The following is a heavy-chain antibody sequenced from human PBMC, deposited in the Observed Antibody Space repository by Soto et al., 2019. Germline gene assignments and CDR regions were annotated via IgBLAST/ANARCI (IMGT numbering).Heavy chain of an antibody. V-gene: IGHV1-8*01. CDR1: GYTFPSYD. J-gene: IGHJ5*02. CDR3: AREHYGNSAWFDP. CDR2: MNPNSGNT. Sequence: QVQLVQSGAEVKKPGASVKVSCKASGYTFPSYDINWVRQATGQGLEWMGWMNPNSGNTGYAQKCQGRVTMTRNTSISTAYMELSSLICEDTALYYCAREHYGNSAWFDPWGQGTLVTVSS. D-gene: IGHD3-10*01.